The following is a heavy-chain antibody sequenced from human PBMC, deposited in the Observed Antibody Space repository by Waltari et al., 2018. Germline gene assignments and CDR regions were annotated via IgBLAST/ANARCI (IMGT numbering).Heavy chain of an antibody. Sequence: QVQLVESGGGVVQPGRSLRLSCAASGFTFSSYGMHWVRQAPGKGLECVVVISYDGSNKYYADSVKGRFTISRDNSKNTLYLQMNSLRAEDTAVYYCAKDKGLGAFDIWGQGTMVTVSS. CDR1: GFTFSSYG. V-gene: IGHV3-30*18. J-gene: IGHJ3*02. D-gene: IGHD3-22*01. CDR3: AKDKGLGAFDI. CDR2: ISYDGSNK.